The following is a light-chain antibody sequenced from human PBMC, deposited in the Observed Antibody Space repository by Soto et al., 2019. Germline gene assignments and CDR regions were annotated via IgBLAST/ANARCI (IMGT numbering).Light chain of an antibody. CDR2: EVS. CDR1: ISHVGGYNY. V-gene: IGLV2-14*01. CDR3: SSYTAGSTRV. J-gene: IGLJ1*01. Sequence: QYPMTEPGCVSGSLGELSTISCTGTISHVGGYNYVSWYQHHPGKAPELMIFEVSNRPSGVSDRFSGSKSGNTASLTISRLHAEDEADYYCSSYTAGSTRVFGTGTKV.